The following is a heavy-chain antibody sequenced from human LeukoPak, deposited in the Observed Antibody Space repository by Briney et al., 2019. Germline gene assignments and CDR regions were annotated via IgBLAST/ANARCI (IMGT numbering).Heavy chain of an antibody. CDR2: INTSGGST. D-gene: IGHD5-12*01. CDR1: GYTFTSYY. Sequence: ASVKVSCKASGYTFTSYYIHWVRQAPGQGLEWMGLINTSGGSTNYAQKFQGRVTITADKSTSTAYMELSSLRSEDTAVYYCARVSGYSGYGEDYWGQGTLVTVSS. J-gene: IGHJ4*02. CDR3: ARVSGYSGYGEDY. V-gene: IGHV1-46*01.